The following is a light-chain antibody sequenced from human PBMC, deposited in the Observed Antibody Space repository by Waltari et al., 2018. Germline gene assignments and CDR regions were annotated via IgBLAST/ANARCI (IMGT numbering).Light chain of an antibody. CDR2: GAS. CDR1: QSVSTSF. Sequence: EIVLTQSSDTLSLSPGERATLSCRASQSVSTSFLAWYQHKPGQAPRLLIYGASNRATGIPDRFSSRGSWTDFTLTISRLEPEDFAVYYCQQYFSSPPYTFGQGTKLEIK. J-gene: IGKJ2*01. CDR3: QQYFSSPPYT. V-gene: IGKV3-20*01.